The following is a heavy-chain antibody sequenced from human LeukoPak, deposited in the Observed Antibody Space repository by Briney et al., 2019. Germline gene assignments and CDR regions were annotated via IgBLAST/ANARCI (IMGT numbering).Heavy chain of an antibody. D-gene: IGHD6-19*01. Sequence: GRSLRLSCAASGFTFSSYGMHWVRQDPGKGLEWVAVISYDGSNKYYADFVKGRFTISRDNSKNTLYLQMNSLRAEDTAVYYCAKDPRGGQWLEGLDYWGQGTLVTVSS. CDR2: ISYDGSNK. CDR1: GFTFSSYG. V-gene: IGHV3-30*18. CDR3: AKDPRGGQWLEGLDY. J-gene: IGHJ4*02.